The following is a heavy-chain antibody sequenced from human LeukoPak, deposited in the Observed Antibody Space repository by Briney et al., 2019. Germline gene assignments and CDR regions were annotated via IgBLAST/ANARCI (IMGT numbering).Heavy chain of an antibody. Sequence: GGSLRLSCTASGFTFSSYGMHRVRQAPGKGLEWVAVIWYDGRNKDFADSVKGRFTISRDNSKNTLYLQLNSLSAEDTAVYYCAKGSDWNYGDYFDSWGHGTLVTVSS. CDR3: AKGSDWNYGDYFDS. D-gene: IGHD1-7*01. CDR1: GFTFSSYG. V-gene: IGHV3-33*06. CDR2: IWYDGRNK. J-gene: IGHJ4*01.